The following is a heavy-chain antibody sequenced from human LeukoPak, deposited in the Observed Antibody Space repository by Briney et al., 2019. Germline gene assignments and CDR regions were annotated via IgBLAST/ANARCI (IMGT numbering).Heavy chain of an antibody. Sequence: GESLQISCQGSGYHFTSYWIGWVRQLPGKGLEWMGIIYPGDSDTRYSPSFQGQVTISADKSISTAYLQWSSLKASDTAMYYCARHENHYDSSGYINWFDPWGQGTLVTVSS. CDR2: IYPGDSDT. CDR1: GYHFTSYW. J-gene: IGHJ5*02. D-gene: IGHD3-22*01. CDR3: ARHENHYDSSGYINWFDP. V-gene: IGHV5-51*01.